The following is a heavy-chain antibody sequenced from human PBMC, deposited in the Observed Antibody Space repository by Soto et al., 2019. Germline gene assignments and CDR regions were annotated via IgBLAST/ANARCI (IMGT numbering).Heavy chain of an antibody. Sequence: GGSLRLSCAASGLTVSSNYMSWVRQAPGKGLEWVSVIYSGGSTYYADSVKGRFTISRDNSKNTLYLQMNSLRAEDTAVYYCAREVQLLYHILFDPWGQGTLVTVSS. CDR3: AREVQLLYHILFDP. CDR2: IYSGGST. J-gene: IGHJ5*02. V-gene: IGHV3-53*01. CDR1: GLTVSSNY. D-gene: IGHD2-2*02.